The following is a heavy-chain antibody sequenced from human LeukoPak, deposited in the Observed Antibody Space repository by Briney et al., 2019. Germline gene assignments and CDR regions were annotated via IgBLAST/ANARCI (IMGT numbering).Heavy chain of an antibody. CDR2: ISTSSSYI. V-gene: IGHV3-21*01. CDR1: CG. Sequence: CGMNRVRQAPGKGLEWVSCISTSSSYIYHADSVKGRFTISRDNAKNSLYLQMNSLRPEDAAVYYCARDSDNLTGSKSHFDYWGQGTLVTVSS. D-gene: IGHD3-9*01. J-gene: IGHJ4*02. CDR3: ARDSDNLTGSKSHFDY.